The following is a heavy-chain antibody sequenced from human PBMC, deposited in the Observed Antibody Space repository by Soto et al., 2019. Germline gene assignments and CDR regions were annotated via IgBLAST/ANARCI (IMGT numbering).Heavy chain of an antibody. CDR1: GFTFSSYA. D-gene: IGHD2-8*01. J-gene: IGHJ4*02. CDR2: ISGSGGST. V-gene: IGHV3-23*01. CDR3: ANPEPEYCTNGVCYVSPLDY. Sequence: GGSLRLSCAASGFTFSSYAMSWVRQAPGKGLEWVSAISGSGGSTYYADSVKGRFTISRDNSKNTLYLQMNSLRAEDTAVYYCANPEPEYCTNGVCYVSPLDYWGQGTLVTVSS.